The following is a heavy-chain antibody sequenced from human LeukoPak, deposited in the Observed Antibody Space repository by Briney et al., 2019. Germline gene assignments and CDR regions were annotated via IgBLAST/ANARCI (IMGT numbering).Heavy chain of an antibody. D-gene: IGHD1-1*01. Sequence: PGGSLRLSCAASGFTFRTYAMNWVRQAPGKGLEWVSVISSSGGGTYDADSVKGRFTSSRDNSKNTLYLQMNRLRAEDTAVYYCARDDPFDYWGQGTLVTVSS. J-gene: IGHJ4*02. V-gene: IGHV3-23*01. CDR3: ARDDPFDY. CDR1: GFTFRTYA. CDR2: ISSSGGGT.